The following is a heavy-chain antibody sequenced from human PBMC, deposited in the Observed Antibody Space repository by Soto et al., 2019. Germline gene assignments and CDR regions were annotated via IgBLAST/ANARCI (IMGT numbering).Heavy chain of an antibody. CDR1: GGTFSSYA. Sequence: QVQLVQSGAEVKKPGSSVKVSCKASGGTFSSYAISWVRQAPGQGLEWMGGIIPIFGTANYAQKFQGRVTISADESTSTAYMELSRLRSEDTAVYYCARGEIVLVPAAIPYYYGMDVWGQGTTVTVSS. V-gene: IGHV1-69*12. CDR3: ARGEIVLVPAAIPYYYGMDV. CDR2: IIPIFGTA. D-gene: IGHD2-2*01. J-gene: IGHJ6*02.